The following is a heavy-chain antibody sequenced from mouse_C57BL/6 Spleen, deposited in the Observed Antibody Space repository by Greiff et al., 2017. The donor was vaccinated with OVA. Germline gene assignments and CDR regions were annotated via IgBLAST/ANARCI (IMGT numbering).Heavy chain of an antibody. CDR3: ARHYDYDDGYYFDY. V-gene: IGHV5-6*02. J-gene: IGHJ2*01. CDR2: ISSGGSYT. CDR1: GFTFSSYG. Sequence: DVKLVESGGDLVKPGGSLKLSCAASGFTFSSYGMSWVRQTPDKRLEWVATISSGGSYTYYPDSVKGRFTISRDNAKNTMYLQMSSRKTEDTAMDYCARHYDYDDGYYFDYWGQGTPLTVSS. D-gene: IGHD2-4*01.